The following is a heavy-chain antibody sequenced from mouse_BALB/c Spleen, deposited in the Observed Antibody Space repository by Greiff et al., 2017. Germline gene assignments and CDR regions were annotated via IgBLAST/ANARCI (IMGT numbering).Heavy chain of an antibody. CDR2: IYPYNGGT. Sequence: EVQLQQSGPELVKPGASVKISCKASGYTFTDYNMHWVKQSHGKSLEWIGYIYPYNGGTGYNQKFKSKATLTVDNSSSTAYMELRSLTSEDSAVYYCVGYGNYVAYWGQGTLVTVSA. V-gene: IGHV1S29*02. CDR1: GYTFTDYN. CDR3: VGYGNYVAY. J-gene: IGHJ3*01. D-gene: IGHD2-10*02.